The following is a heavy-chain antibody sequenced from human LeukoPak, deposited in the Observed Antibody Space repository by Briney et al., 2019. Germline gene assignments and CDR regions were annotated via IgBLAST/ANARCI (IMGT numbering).Heavy chain of an antibody. CDR2: IYHSGST. D-gene: IGHD3-10*01. CDR3: ARGYGSGSYYYGWFDP. V-gene: IGHV4-30-2*01. J-gene: IGHJ5*02. Sequence: SETLSLTCTVSGGSISSGGYYWSWIRQPPGKGLEWIGYIYHSGSTYYNPSLKSRVTITVDRSKKQFSLKLTSVTAADTAVYYCARGYGSGSYYYGWFDPWGQGTLVTVSS. CDR1: GGSISSGGYY.